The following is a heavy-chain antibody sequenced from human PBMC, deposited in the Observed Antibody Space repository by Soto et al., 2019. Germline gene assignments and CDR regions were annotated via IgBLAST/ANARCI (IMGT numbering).Heavy chain of an antibody. Sequence: SETLSLTCAVYGGSFSGYYWSWIRQPPGKGLEWIGEINHSGSTNYNPSLKSRVTISVDTSKNQFSLKLSSVTAADTAVYYCARGSTASFDYWGQGTLVTVSS. J-gene: IGHJ4*02. V-gene: IGHV4-34*01. CDR2: INHSGST. D-gene: IGHD2-21*02. CDR3: ARGSTASFDY. CDR1: GGSFSGYY.